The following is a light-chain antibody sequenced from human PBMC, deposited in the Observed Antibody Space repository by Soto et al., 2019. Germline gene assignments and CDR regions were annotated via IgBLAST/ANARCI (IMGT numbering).Light chain of an antibody. Sequence: QSVLTQPPSASGTPGQRVTTSCSGSSSNIGSNYVYWYQQLPGTAPKLLIYSNNQRPSGVPDRFSGSKSGTSASVTISGLRSEDEADYYCAAWDDSLSGWVFGGGTKLTVL. CDR3: AAWDDSLSGWV. CDR2: SNN. CDR1: SSNIGSNY. V-gene: IGLV1-47*02. J-gene: IGLJ3*02.